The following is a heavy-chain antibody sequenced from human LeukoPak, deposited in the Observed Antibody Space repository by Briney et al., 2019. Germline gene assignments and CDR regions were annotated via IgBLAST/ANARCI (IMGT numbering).Heavy chain of an antibody. V-gene: IGHV1-2*02. CDR2: INPNNGGT. D-gene: IGHD1-26*01. J-gene: IGHJ4*02. Sequence: GESLKISCKGSGYTFTGYSMHWVRQAPGQGLEWMGWINPNNGGTHYAQKFQGRVTMTRDTSISTAYMELSSLRSDDTAVYYCARAIPLVGATTGLDYWGQGTLVTVSP. CDR1: GYTFTGYS. CDR3: ARAIPLVGATTGLDY.